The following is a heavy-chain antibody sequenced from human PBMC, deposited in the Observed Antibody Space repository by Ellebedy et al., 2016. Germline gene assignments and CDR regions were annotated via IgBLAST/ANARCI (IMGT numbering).Heavy chain of an antibody. Sequence: SETLSLTCTVSGGSISSYYWSWIRQPPGKGLEWIGEINHSGSTNYNPSLKSRVTISVDTSKNQFSLKLSSVTAADTAVYYCARIGYSSGYWFDPWGRGTLVTVSS. CDR2: INHSGST. CDR1: GGSISSYY. CDR3: ARIGYSSGYWFDP. J-gene: IGHJ5*02. V-gene: IGHV4-34*01. D-gene: IGHD6-19*01.